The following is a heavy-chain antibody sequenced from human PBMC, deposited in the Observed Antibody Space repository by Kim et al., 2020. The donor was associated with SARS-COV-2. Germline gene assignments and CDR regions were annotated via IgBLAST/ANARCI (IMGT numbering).Heavy chain of an antibody. D-gene: IGHD6-19*01. Sequence: GGSLRLSCAASGFTFSSYGMHWVRQAPGKGLEWVAVISYDGSNKNYVDSVKGRFTISRDNSKNTLYLQMNSLRAEDTAVYYCARDIASYSSGWIYYYHGMDVWGQGTTVTVSS. V-gene: IGHV3-30*04. CDR2: ISYDGSNK. J-gene: IGHJ6*02. CDR1: GFTFSSYG. CDR3: ARDIASYSSGWIYYYHGMDV.